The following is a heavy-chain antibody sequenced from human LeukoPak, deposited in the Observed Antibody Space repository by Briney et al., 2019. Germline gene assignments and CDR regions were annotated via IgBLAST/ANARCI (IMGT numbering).Heavy chain of an antibody. D-gene: IGHD5-24*01. CDR3: ARDNSVRDEAWWFNP. Sequence: ASVKVSCKASGYTFTNYGITWVRQAPGQGLEWLGWISAYSGNTNYAQKLQGRVTMTTDTSTSTAYMELRSLRSDDTAVYYCARDNSVRDEAWWFNPWGQGTLVTVSS. V-gene: IGHV1-18*01. CDR2: ISAYSGNT. J-gene: IGHJ5*02. CDR1: GYTFTNYG.